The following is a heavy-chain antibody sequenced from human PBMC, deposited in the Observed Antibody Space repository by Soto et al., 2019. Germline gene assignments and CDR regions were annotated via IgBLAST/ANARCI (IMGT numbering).Heavy chain of an antibody. CDR2: VSAYNGNT. CDR3: ARDPMDLDYMDV. D-gene: IGHD2-8*01. Sequence: ASVKVSCKASGYTFTSYGISWVRQAPGQGLEWMGWVSAYNGNTNYAQKLQGRVTMTTDTSTSTVYMELRSLRSDDTAVYYCARDPMDLDYMDVWGKGTTVTVSS. J-gene: IGHJ6*03. CDR1: GYTFTSYG. V-gene: IGHV1-18*01.